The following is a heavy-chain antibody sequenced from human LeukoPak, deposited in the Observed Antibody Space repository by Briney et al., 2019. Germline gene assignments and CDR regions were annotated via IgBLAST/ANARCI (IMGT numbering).Heavy chain of an antibody. V-gene: IGHV3-21*01. J-gene: IGHJ3*02. D-gene: IGHD3-3*01. CDR3: ARSGYSPYDAFDI. CDR2: ISSSSSYI. Sequence: PGGSLRLSCAASGFTVSSYSMNWVRQAPGKGLEWVSSISSSSSYIYYADSVKGRFTISRDNAKNSLYLQMNSLRAEDTAVYYCARSGYSPYDAFDIWGQGTMVTVSS. CDR1: GFTVSSYS.